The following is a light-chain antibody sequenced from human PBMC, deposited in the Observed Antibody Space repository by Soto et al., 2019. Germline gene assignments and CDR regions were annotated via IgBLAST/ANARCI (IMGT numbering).Light chain of an antibody. CDR1: QSISSY. J-gene: IGKJ3*01. Sequence: DIQMTQSPYSLSASVGDRVTITCRASQSISSYLHWYQQKTGKAPKLLIYAASSLQSGVPSRCSGSGSVTDFTLTISSLQPEVFATYYCQQSYSTPFTFGPGTKVDIK. CDR2: AAS. CDR3: QQSYSTPFT. V-gene: IGKV1-39*01.